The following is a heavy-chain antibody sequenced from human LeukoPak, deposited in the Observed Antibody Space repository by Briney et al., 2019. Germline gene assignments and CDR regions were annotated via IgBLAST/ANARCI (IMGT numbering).Heavy chain of an antibody. D-gene: IGHD5-12*01. V-gene: IGHV3-23*01. Sequence: GGSLRLSCAASGFTFSSYTMSWVRQAPGKGLEWVSAISGSGGSTYYADSVKGRFTISRDNSKNTLYLQMNSLRAEDTAVYYCAKGLARDGYNSDWGQGTLVTVSS. J-gene: IGHJ4*02. CDR3: AKGLARDGYNSD. CDR1: GFTFSSYT. CDR2: ISGSGGST.